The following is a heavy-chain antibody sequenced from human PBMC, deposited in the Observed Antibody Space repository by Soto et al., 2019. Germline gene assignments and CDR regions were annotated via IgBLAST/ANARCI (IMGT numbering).Heavy chain of an antibody. CDR3: AKWSSSGYGYFDY. CDR2: ISYDGSNK. J-gene: IGHJ4*02. CDR1: GFTFSSYG. Sequence: GGSLRLSCAASGFTFSSYGMHWVRQAPGKGLEWVAVISYDGSNKYYADSVKGRFTISRDNSKNTLYLQRNSLRAEDTAVYYCAKWSSSGYGYFDYWGQGTLITVSS. V-gene: IGHV3-30*18. D-gene: IGHD3-22*01.